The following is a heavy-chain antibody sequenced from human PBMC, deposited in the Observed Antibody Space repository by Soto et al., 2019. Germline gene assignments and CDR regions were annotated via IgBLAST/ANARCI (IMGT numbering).Heavy chain of an antibody. Sequence: GASVKVSCKASGYTFTSYYMHWVRQAPGQGLEWMGIINPSGGSTTYAQNFQGRVTMTRDTSTSTVYMELSSLRSEDTAVYYCARDITMIVVAPGWFDPWGQGTLVTVSS. V-gene: IGHV1-46*01. CDR3: ARDITMIVVAPGWFDP. D-gene: IGHD3-22*01. CDR2: INPSGGST. J-gene: IGHJ5*02. CDR1: GYTFTSYY.